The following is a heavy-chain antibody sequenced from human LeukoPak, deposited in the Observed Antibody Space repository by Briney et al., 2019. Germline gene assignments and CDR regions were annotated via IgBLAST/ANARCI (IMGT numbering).Heavy chain of an antibody. CDR2: IYSGGST. CDR3: ARARPHYDILTGYYCDFDY. Sequence: PGGSLRLSCAASGFTVSTNYMNWVRQAPGKGLEWVSIIYSGGSTYYADSVKDRFAISRDNSKNTLYLQMNSLRAEDTAVYYCARARPHYDILTGYYCDFDYWGQGTLVTVSS. CDR1: GFTVSTNY. J-gene: IGHJ4*02. V-gene: IGHV3-66*01. D-gene: IGHD3-9*01.